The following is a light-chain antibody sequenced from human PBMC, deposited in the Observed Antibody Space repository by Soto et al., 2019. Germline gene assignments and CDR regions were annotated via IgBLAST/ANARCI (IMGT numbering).Light chain of an antibody. CDR3: KSYTGINNWV. J-gene: IGLJ3*02. CDR1: SSDVGGYNY. V-gene: IGLV2-8*01. Sequence: QSALTQPPSASGSPGQSVTISCTGTSSDVGGYNYVSWYQQHPGKAPKVMIYEVNKRPSGVPDRFSGSKSGNTASLTISGLQAEDEADYYCKSYTGINNWVFGGGTK. CDR2: EVN.